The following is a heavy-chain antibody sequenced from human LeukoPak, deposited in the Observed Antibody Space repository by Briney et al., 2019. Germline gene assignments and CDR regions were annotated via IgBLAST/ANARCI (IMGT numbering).Heavy chain of an antibody. Sequence: SETLSLPCAVYGGLFSTYYASGIRQSPGKGLEWIAEINHRGDTNYNPSVKSRVTKSVDTSKNQFSLKVRSVTAADTAVYYCASGPTKSEILYFDLWGQETQVTVFS. CDR3: ASGPTKSEILYFDL. V-gene: IGHV4-34*01. CDR1: GGLFSTYY. J-gene: IGHJ4*02. CDR2: INHRGDT.